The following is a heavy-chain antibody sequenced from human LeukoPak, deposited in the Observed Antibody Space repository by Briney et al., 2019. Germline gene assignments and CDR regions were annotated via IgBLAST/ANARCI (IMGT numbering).Heavy chain of an antibody. J-gene: IGHJ5*02. CDR3: ARHIVDCTNGVCYLFDP. V-gene: IGHV4-34*01. Sequence: SETLSLTCAVYGGSFSGYYWSWIRQPPGKGLEWIGEINHSGSTNYNPSLKSRVTISVDTSKNQFSLKLSSVTAADTAVYYCARHIVDCTNGVCYLFDPWGQGTLVTVSS. D-gene: IGHD2-8*01. CDR1: GGSFSGYY. CDR2: INHSGST.